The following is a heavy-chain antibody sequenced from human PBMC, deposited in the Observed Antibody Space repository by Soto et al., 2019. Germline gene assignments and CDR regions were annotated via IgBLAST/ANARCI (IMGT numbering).Heavy chain of an antibody. D-gene: IGHD2-2*01. Sequence: QPPGKGLEWIGYIYYSGSTNYNPSLKSRVTISVDTSKNQFSLKLSFLSVAYTAVYYCASSLGDIVGAPAAESWFDPWCQGTLVTVSS. V-gene: IGHV4-59*01. J-gene: IGHJ5*02. CDR3: ASSLGDIVGAPAAESWFDP. CDR2: IYYSGST.